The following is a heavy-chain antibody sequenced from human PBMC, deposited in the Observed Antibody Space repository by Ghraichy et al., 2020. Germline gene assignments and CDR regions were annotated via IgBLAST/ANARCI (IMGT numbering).Heavy chain of an antibody. J-gene: IGHJ4*02. CDR2: INHSGST. D-gene: IGHD3-3*01. CDR1: GGSFSGYY. Sequence: SETLSLTCAVYGGSFSGYYWSWIRQPPGKGLEWIGEINHSGSTNYNPSLKSRVTISVDTSKNQFSLKLSSVTAADTAVYYCAREKRTFGVVSRGAFDYLGQGTLVTVSS. V-gene: IGHV4-34*01. CDR3: AREKRTFGVVSRGAFDY.